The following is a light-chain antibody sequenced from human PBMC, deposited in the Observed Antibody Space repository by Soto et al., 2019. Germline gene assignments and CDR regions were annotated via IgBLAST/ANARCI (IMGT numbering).Light chain of an antibody. CDR3: QHADSFPLIT. J-gene: IGKJ5*01. Sequence: EIVMTQSPATLSMSPGERATLSCRASQSVSNNFAWYQQKPGQAPRLLIYGASTRATGVPTRFSGSRSGTDFTLTISRLEPEDFATYYCQHADSFPLITFGQGTRLEIK. V-gene: IGKV3-15*01. CDR1: QSVSNN. CDR2: GAS.